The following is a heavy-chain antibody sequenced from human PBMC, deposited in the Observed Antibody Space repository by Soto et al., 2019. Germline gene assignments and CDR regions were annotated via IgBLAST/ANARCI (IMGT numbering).Heavy chain of an antibody. CDR3: ASAASVVVTAYFDR. D-gene: IGHD2-21*02. CDR2: IYYTGST. J-gene: IGHJ4*02. CDR1: GDSISNDDYY. Sequence: QVQLQESGPGLVRPSQTLSLTCNVSGDSISNDDYYWGWIRQPPGKGLEWIGYIYYTGSTYYNPSLKSRVTMAVDTSKNQFSLKLASVTAADTAVYYCASAASVVVTAYFDRWGQGTLVTVSS. V-gene: IGHV4-30-4*01.